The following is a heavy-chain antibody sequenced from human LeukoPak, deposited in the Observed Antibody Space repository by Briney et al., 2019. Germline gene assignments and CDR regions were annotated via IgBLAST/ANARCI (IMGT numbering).Heavy chain of an antibody. Sequence: PSETLSLTCAVYGGSFSGYYWSWIRQHPGKGLEWIGYIYYSGSTYYNPSLKSRVTISVDTSKNQFSLKLSSVTAADTAVYYCARMVRGVIIMFDYWGQGTLVTVSS. CDR2: IYYSGST. V-gene: IGHV4-31*11. D-gene: IGHD3-10*01. J-gene: IGHJ4*02. CDR3: ARMVRGVIIMFDY. CDR1: GGSFSGYY.